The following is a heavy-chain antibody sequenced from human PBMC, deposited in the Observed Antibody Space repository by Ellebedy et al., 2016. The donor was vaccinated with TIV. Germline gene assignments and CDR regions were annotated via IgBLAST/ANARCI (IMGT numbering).Heavy chain of an antibody. V-gene: IGHV3-7*03. J-gene: IGHJ5*02. CDR2: IKKDGSEK. Sequence: GESLKISCAASGFTFSDYWMSWVRQAPGKGLEWVANIKKDGSEKYYVDSVKGRFTISRDNAKNSLYLQMNSLRAEETAVYYCARGNWTRGSWGQGTLVTVSS. CDR1: GFTFSDYW. D-gene: IGHD3/OR15-3a*01. CDR3: ARGNWTRGS.